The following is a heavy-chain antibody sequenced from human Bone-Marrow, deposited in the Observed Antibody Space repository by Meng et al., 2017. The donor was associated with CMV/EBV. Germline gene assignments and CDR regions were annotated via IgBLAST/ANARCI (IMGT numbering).Heavy chain of an antibody. J-gene: IGHJ4*02. Sequence: YGMHWVRQAPGKGLEWVAVISYDGSNKYYADSVKGRFTISRDNSKNTLYLQMNSLRAEDTAVYYCAKGAIVVVPAAIIALEKHFDYWGQGTLVTVSS. D-gene: IGHD2-2*01. V-gene: IGHV3-30*18. CDR1: YG. CDR3: AKGAIVVVPAAIIALEKHFDY. CDR2: ISYDGSNK.